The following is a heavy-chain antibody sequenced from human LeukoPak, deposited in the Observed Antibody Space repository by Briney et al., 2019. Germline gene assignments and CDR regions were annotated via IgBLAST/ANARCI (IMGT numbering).Heavy chain of an antibody. J-gene: IGHJ4*02. CDR2: IYPGDSDI. D-gene: IGHD3-10*01. Sequence: GESLKISCKGSGYSFSIYWIAWVRQMPGKGLEWMGNIYPGDSDIRYSPSFQGQVTFSADKSISTAYLQWSSLKASDTAMYYCARHVRGSSYFDYWGQGTLVTVSP. CDR1: GYSFSIYW. V-gene: IGHV5-51*01. CDR3: ARHVRGSSYFDY.